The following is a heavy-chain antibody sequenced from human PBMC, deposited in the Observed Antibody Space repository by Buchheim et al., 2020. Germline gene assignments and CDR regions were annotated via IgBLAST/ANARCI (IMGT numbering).Heavy chain of an antibody. CDR1: GFTFSSYA. V-gene: IGHV3-23*01. Sequence: EVQLLESGGGLVQPGGSLRLSCAASGFTFSSYAMSWVSKAPGKGLEWVSAISGSGGSTYYADSVKGRFTIYRDNSKNTLYLQMNSLRAEDTAVYYCAKEHMPVLRYFDWLPPMIDYWGQGTL. D-gene: IGHD3-9*01. CDR2: ISGSGGST. J-gene: IGHJ4*02. CDR3: AKEHMPVLRYFDWLPPMIDY.